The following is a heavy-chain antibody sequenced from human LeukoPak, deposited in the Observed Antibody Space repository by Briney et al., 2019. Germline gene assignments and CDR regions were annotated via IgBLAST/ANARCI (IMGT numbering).Heavy chain of an antibody. CDR1: GSTFRNYG. D-gene: IGHD2-2*02. Sequence: GGSLRLSCAASGSTFRNYGMHWVRQAPGKGLEWVAIIWYDGSKNYYADSVKGRFSISRDNFNNTLYLHMNSLRAEDTALYYCARAPYTTGRSFYFDSWGQGTLVTVSS. CDR2: IWYDGSKN. CDR3: ARAPYTTGRSFYFDS. J-gene: IGHJ4*02. V-gene: IGHV3-33*01.